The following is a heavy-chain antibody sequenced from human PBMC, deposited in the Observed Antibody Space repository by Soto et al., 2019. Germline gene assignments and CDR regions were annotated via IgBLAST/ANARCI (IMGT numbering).Heavy chain of an antibody. D-gene: IGHD6-13*01. CDR1: GDTFTVYY. J-gene: IGHJ6*03. CDR2: INPNSGGT. Sequence: ASVKVSCKASGDTFTVYYMHWVRQAPGQGLEWMGWINPNSGGTNYAQKFQGWVTMTRDTSISTAYMELSRLRSDDTAVYYCARAGASSRPLYSYMDVWGKGTTVTVSS. CDR3: ARAGASSRPLYSYMDV. V-gene: IGHV1-2*04.